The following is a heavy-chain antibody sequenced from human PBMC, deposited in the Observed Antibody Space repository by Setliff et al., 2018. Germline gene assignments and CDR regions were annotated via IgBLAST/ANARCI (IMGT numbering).Heavy chain of an antibody. V-gene: IGHV1-46*01. CDR2: INPSSGRT. CDR1: GYTFTSNY. Sequence: ASVKVSCKASGYTFTSNYMHWVRQAPGLGLEWMGTINPSSGRTSYAQKFQGRVTMTRDTSTSTVYMDMGSLRSEHTAVYYCARDVFPYHYEGAFDIWGQGTMVTVSS. D-gene: IGHD3-22*01. J-gene: IGHJ3*02. CDR3: ARDVFPYHYEGAFDI.